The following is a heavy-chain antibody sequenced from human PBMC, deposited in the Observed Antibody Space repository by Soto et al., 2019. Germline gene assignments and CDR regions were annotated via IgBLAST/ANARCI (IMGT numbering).Heavy chain of an antibody. V-gene: IGHV3-30-3*01. D-gene: IGHD3-16*01. CDR2: ISYDGSNK. CDR1: GYTFTSYY. Sequence: SCKASGYTFTSYYMHWVRQAPGKGLEWVAVISYDGSNKYYADSVKGRFTISRDNSKNTLYLQMNSLRAEDTAVYYCARAYEGDYFDYWGQGTLVTVSS. CDR3: ARAYEGDYFDY. J-gene: IGHJ4*02.